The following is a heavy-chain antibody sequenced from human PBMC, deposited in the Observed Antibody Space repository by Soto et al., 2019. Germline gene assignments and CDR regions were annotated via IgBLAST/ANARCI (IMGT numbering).Heavy chain of an antibody. J-gene: IGHJ5*02. Sequence: QVQLQESGPGLVKPSQTLSLTCTVSYDSISSRGHYWSWIRQHPGKGLEWIEYIYYSGSTYYNPSLKSRLTISADTSKNQFSLKLTSVTAADTALYYCARGRDGFVNWFDPWGQGTLVTVSS. CDR2: IYYSGST. CDR1: YDSISSRGHY. D-gene: IGHD5-12*01. V-gene: IGHV4-31*03. CDR3: ARGRDGFVNWFDP.